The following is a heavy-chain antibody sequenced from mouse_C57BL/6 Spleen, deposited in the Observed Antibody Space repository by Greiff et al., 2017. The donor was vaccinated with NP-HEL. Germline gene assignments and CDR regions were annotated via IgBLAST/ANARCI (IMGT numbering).Heavy chain of an antibody. D-gene: IGHD1-1*01. CDR3: AREALITTVVATDYAMDY. CDR1: GFTFSDYY. Sequence: EVMLVESEGGLVQPGSSMKLSCTASGFTFSDYYMAWVRQVPEKGLEWVANINYDGSSTYYLDSLKSRFIISRDNAKNILYLQMSSLKSEDTATYYCAREALITTVVATDYAMDYWGQGTSVTVSS. J-gene: IGHJ4*01. CDR2: INYDGSST. V-gene: IGHV5-16*01.